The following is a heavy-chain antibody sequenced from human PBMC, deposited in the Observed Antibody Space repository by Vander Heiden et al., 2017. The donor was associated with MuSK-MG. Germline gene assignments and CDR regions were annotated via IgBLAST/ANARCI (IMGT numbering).Heavy chain of an antibody. CDR1: GYTFTGYH. J-gene: IGHJ4*02. V-gene: IGHV1-2*02. CDR2: INPNSGGI. Sequence: QVQLVQSGAEVKKPGASVKVSCKASGYTFTGYHIHWVRQAPGQGLEWVGWINPNSGGINYEQKVKGRVTMTTDTSISTAYMEVSSLGSDDTAVYYCARLLGVAGSPHFDYWGQGTLVTVSS. D-gene: IGHD6-19*01. CDR3: ARLLGVAGSPHFDY.